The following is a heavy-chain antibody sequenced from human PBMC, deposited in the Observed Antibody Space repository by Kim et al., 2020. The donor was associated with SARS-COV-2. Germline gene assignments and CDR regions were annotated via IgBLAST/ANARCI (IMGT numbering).Heavy chain of an antibody. Sequence: NPSLKSRVTISVDTSKNQFSLKLSSVTAADTAVYYCARAPWDSSGSSTGYWGQGTLVTVSS. J-gene: IGHJ4*02. D-gene: IGHD6-19*01. V-gene: IGHV4-34*01. CDR3: ARAPWDSSGSSTGY.